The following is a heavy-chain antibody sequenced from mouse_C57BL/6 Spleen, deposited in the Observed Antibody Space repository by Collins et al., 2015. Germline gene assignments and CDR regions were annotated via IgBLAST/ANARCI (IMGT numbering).Heavy chain of an antibody. CDR3: ANDEAWFAY. CDR1: GYTFTTYG. CDR2: INTYSGVP. D-gene: IGHD2-12*01. V-gene: IGHV9-3*01. J-gene: IGHJ3*01. Sequence: QIQLVQSGPELKKPGETVKISCKASGYTFTTYGMSWVKQAPGKGLKWMGWINTYSGVPTYADDFKGRFAFSLETSASTAYLQINNLKNEDTATYFCANDEAWFAYWGQGTLVTVSA.